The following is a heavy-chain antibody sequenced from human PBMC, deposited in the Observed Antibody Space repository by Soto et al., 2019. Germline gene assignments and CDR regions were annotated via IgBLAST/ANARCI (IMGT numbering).Heavy chain of an antibody. J-gene: IGHJ4*02. CDR1: GGSINNYH. CDR3: AGLAKYTSGWSAFDH. Sequence: SETLSLTCTVSGGSINNYHWTWIRQPPGKGLEWIGYIFYSGHTNYSPSLKSRVTISVDTSKSQFSLKVTSVTAADTAVYYCAGLAKYTSGWSAFDHWGLGTLVTVSS. D-gene: IGHD6-19*01. CDR2: IFYSGHT. V-gene: IGHV4-59*01.